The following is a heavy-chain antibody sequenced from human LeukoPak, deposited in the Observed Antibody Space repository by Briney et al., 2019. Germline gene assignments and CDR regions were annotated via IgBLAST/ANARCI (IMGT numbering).Heavy chain of an antibody. V-gene: IGHV3-23*01. J-gene: IGHJ4*02. CDR2: ITKSGDNT. CDR1: GFTFSAYA. Sequence: GGSLRLSCAASGFTFSAYAMGWVRQAPGKGLEWVSVITKSGDNTYSADSVKGRFTLSRDNSKNTLYLQMNSLRAEDTAVYYCARGEWYSSGWYAFDYWGQGTLVTVSS. D-gene: IGHD6-19*01. CDR3: ARGEWYSSGWYAFDY.